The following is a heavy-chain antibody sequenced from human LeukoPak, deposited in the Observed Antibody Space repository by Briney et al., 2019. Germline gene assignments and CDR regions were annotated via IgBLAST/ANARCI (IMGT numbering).Heavy chain of an antibody. J-gene: IGHJ4*02. CDR2: IHHSGTT. V-gene: IGHV4-38-2*02. D-gene: IGHD3-16*02. Sequence: SETLSLTCSVSGYSVDSGYFWGWIRQPPGKGLEWIGNIHHSGTTYYNPSLKSRVTRSVDTSKNQFSLKLSSVTAADTAVYYCARARRVITFGGVIVIPAFFDYWGQGTLVTVSS. CDR1: GYSVDSGYF. CDR3: ARARRVITFGGVIVIPAFFDY.